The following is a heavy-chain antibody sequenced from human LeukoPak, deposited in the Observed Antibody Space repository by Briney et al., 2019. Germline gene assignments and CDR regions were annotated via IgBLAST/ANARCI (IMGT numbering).Heavy chain of an antibody. D-gene: IGHD3-10*01. V-gene: IGHV3-23*01. J-gene: IGHJ6*02. CDR2: ISGDGGIT. CDR3: AKSSGPGGYYYYGMDV. Sequence: PGGSLRLSCAASGFTFSTYAMSWVRQAPGKGLEWVSGISGDGGITYYADSVRGWFTISRDNSKNTLYLQMNSLRAEDTAVYYCAKSSGPGGYYYYGMDVWGQGTTVTVSS. CDR1: GFTFSTYA.